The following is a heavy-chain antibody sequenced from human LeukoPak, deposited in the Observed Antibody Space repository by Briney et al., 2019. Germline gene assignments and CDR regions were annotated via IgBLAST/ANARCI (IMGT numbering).Heavy chain of an antibody. CDR1: GYTFTDYF. J-gene: IGHJ5*02. CDR2: ISPNSGAT. D-gene: IGHD3-16*01. CDR3: ARGVDDDYVAPLNWFDP. Sequence: ASVKVSCKASGYTFTDYFIHWVRQAPGQGLEWMGWISPNSGATNYAQQFHGRVTMTRDTPISTAYMEVTRLRSDDTAVYYCARGVDDDYVAPLNWFDPWGQGTLVAVSS. V-gene: IGHV1-2*02.